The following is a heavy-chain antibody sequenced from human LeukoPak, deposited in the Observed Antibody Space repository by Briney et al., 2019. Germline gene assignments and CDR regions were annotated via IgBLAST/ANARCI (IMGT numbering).Heavy chain of an antibody. CDR3: ARGGATGAFDI. Sequence: GRSLRLSCAASGFTFSSYGMHWVRQAPGKGLEWVAVISYDGSNKYYADSVKGRFTISRDNSKNTLYLQMNSLRAEDTAVYYCARGGATGAFDIWGQGTMVTVSS. D-gene: IGHD1-26*01. CDR2: ISYDGSNK. J-gene: IGHJ3*02. V-gene: IGHV3-30*03. CDR1: GFTFSSYG.